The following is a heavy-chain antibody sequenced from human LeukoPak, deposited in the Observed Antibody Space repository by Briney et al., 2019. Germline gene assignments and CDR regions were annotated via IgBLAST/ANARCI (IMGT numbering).Heavy chain of an antibody. D-gene: IGHD1-7*01. V-gene: IGHV1-2*02. CDR2: INPNSGGT. CDR3: ARVTGTTRGGSFDY. Sequence: ASVKVSCKASGYTFTGYYMHWVRQAPGLGHEWMGWINPNSGGTNYAQKFQGRVTMTRDTSISTAYMELSRLRSDDTAVYYCARVTGTTRGGSFDYWGQGTLVTVSS. CDR1: GYTFTGYY. J-gene: IGHJ4*02.